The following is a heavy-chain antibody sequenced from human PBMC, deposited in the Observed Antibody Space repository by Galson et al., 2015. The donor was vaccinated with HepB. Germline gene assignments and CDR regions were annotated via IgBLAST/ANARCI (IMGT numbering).Heavy chain of an antibody. V-gene: IGHV3-23*01. D-gene: IGHD1-26*01. CDR1: GLTFRNFA. Sequence: SLRLSCAASGLTFRNFAMSWVRQAPGKGLDWVSAIDGSGGGAYYADSAKGRFTISRDNSKNTLYLYMDSLRAEDTAVYYCAKGGESGTPDLYYYSYGMDVWGHGTTVIVS. J-gene: IGHJ6*02. CDR2: IDGSGGGA. CDR3: AKGGESGTPDLYYYSYGMDV.